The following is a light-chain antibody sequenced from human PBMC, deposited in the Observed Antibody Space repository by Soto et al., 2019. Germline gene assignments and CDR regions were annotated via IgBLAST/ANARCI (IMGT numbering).Light chain of an antibody. CDR3: QQYGSSPWT. CDR2: GPS. J-gene: IGKJ1*01. Sequence: EIVLTQSPGTLSLSPGERATLSCRASQSVSSSYLAWYQQKPGQAPRLLIYGPSSSATGIPDRFSGSGSGTDFTLTISRLEPEDFAVYYCQQYGSSPWTFGQGTKVEIK. CDR1: QSVSSSY. V-gene: IGKV3-20*01.